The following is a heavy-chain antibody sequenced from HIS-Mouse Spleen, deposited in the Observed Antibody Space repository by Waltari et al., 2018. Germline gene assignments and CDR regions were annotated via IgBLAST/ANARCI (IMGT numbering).Heavy chain of an antibody. Sequence: QLQLQESGPGLVKPSETLSLTCTVSGGSISSSSNSCAWIRQPPGKGLEWIGSIYYSGSTYYNPSLKSRVTISVDTSKNQFSLKLSSVTAADTAVYYCAREIPYSSSWYDWYFDLWGRGTLVTVSS. CDR3: AREIPYSSSWYDWYFDL. CDR2: IYYSGST. J-gene: IGHJ2*01. CDR1: GGSISSSSNS. V-gene: IGHV4-39*07. D-gene: IGHD6-13*01.